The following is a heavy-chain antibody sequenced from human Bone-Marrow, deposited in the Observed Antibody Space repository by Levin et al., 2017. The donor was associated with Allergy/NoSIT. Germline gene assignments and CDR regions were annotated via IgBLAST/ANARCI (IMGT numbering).Heavy chain of an antibody. D-gene: IGHD3-22*01. J-gene: IGHJ4*02. CDR3: ANRQDTGGVHDSSGDNVG. V-gene: IGHV3-23*01. CDR2: ISSGGERT. Sequence: PGGSLRLSCAAFGFTFSSYDMTWVRQAPGKGLEWVAAISSGGERTYYTESVRGRFTISRDNSKFTVSLQMNSLRVEDTAVYYCANRQDTGGVHDSSGDNVGWGRGTPVTVSS. CDR1: GFTFSSYD.